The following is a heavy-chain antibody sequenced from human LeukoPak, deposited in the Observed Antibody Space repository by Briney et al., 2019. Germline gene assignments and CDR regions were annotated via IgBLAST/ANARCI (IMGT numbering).Heavy chain of an antibody. V-gene: IGHV4-4*07. CDR3: ARDLGTDCSSGSCYDHGYFDH. CDR1: GGSTRGYY. CDR2: FYTSENT. J-gene: IGHJ4*02. Sequence: SDTPSLTCTVSGGSTRGYYWSWIRQPAGKGLEWIGRFYTSENTNYNPSLKSRVTMSLDMSNNLFSLKMNSVTAADTAVYYCARDLGTDCSSGSCYDHGYFDHWGQGILVTVSS. D-gene: IGHD2-15*01.